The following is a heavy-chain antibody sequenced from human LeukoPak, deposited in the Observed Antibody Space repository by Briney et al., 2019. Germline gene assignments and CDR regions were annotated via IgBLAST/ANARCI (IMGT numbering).Heavy chain of an antibody. Sequence: SETLSLTCAVYGGSFSGYYWSWIRQPPGKGPEWIGEISHSGSTNYNPSLKSRVTISVDTSKNQFSLKLSSVTAADTAVYYCARGRYSYDYFDYWGQGTLVTVSS. J-gene: IGHJ4*02. V-gene: IGHV4-34*01. CDR1: GGSFSGYY. CDR3: ARGRYSYDYFDY. CDR2: ISHSGST. D-gene: IGHD5-18*01.